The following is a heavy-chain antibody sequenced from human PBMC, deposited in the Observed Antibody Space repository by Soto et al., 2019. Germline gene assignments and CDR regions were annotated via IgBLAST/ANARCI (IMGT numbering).Heavy chain of an antibody. Sequence: EVQLLESGGGLAQPGGSLRLSCAASGFTFSSYPMSWVRQAPGQGLEWVSVIVASGGITYYADSVKGRFTISRDNSKNTLYLQMNSLRAEDTAVYYCANNSAATMRVGYDYWGQGTLVTVSS. J-gene: IGHJ4*02. CDR3: ANNSAATMRVGYDY. CDR2: IVASGGIT. CDR1: GFTFSSYP. D-gene: IGHD6-25*01. V-gene: IGHV3-23*01.